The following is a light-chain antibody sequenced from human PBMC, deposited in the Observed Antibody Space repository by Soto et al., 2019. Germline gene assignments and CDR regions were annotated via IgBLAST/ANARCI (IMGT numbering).Light chain of an antibody. CDR1: SADVGGYNF. CDR3: ASYAGSQNYV. Sequence: QSVLTQPPSASGSLRQSVTISCTGTSADVGGYNFVSWYQQHPGKAPKLMIFEVSQRPSGVPDRFSGSKSGNTASLTVSELQAEDEADYYCASYAGSQNYVFGTGTKLTVL. V-gene: IGLV2-8*01. CDR2: EVS. J-gene: IGLJ1*01.